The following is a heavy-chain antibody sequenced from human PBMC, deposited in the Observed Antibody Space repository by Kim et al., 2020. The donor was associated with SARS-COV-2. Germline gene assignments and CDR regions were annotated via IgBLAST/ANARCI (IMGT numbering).Heavy chain of an antibody. V-gene: IGHV4-31*03. CDR1: GDSISSAGCY. D-gene: IGHD1-26*01. CDR2: IYYTGSA. Sequence: SETLSLTCTVSGDSISSAGCYWMWIRQHPGEGLEWIGYIYYTGSAYYNPSLRSRLKLSIDTSKNRFSLNLSSVTAADTAIYYCARGEDVEKSGFDYWGQGTLVTVSS. CDR3: ARGEDVEKSGFDY. J-gene: IGHJ4*02.